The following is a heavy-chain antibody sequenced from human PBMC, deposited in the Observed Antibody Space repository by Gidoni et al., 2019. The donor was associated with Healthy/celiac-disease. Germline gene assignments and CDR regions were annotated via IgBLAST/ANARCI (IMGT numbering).Heavy chain of an antibody. CDR3: ARFIGAYCISTTCSIDY. CDR1: GGSISSGDYY. CDR2: IYYSGST. J-gene: IGHJ4*02. D-gene: IGHD2-2*01. V-gene: IGHV4-30-4*01. Sequence: QVQLQESGPGLVKPSQTLSLTCTVSGGSISSGDYYWSWIRQPPGKGLEWIGYIYYSGSTYYNPYLKSRTTISVDTSKNQFSLKLSSVTAADTAVYYCARFIGAYCISTTCSIDYWGQGTLVTVSS.